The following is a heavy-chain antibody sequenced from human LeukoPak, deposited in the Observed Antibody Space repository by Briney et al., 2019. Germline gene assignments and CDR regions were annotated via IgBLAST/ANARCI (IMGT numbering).Heavy chain of an antibody. CDR2: ISYDGTNK. V-gene: IGHV3-30*03. D-gene: IGHD6-19*01. J-gene: IGHJ4*02. CDR1: GFTFSSYG. Sequence: PGGSLRLSCAASGFTFSSYGMHWVRQAPGKGLEWVALISYDGTNKYYGDSVKGRFTISRDNSKNTLYVQMNSLSAEDTAVYYCARDYSSGWSSYFFDYWGQGTLVTVSP. CDR3: ARDYSSGWSSYFFDY.